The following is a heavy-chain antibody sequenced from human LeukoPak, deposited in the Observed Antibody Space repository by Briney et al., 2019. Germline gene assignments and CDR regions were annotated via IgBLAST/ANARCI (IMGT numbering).Heavy chain of an antibody. V-gene: IGHV1-24*01. D-gene: IGHD2-8*01. Sequence: ASVKVSCKVSGYTLTELSMHWVRQAPGKGLEWVGGFDPEDGETICAQKFQGRVTMTEDTSTDPAYMELSSLRSEAAAVYYCATGLRNGPYYYYYYMDDWGKGTTVTVSS. CDR2: FDPEDGET. CDR3: ATGLRNGPYYYYYYMDD. J-gene: IGHJ6*03. CDR1: GYTLTELS.